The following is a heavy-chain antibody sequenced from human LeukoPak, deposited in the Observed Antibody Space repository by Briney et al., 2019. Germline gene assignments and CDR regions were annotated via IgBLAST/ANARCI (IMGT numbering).Heavy chain of an antibody. J-gene: IGHJ5*02. Sequence: GGSLRLSCAASGFTFNTYSMNWVRQAPGKGLEWVSSISSSSSYIYYADSVKGRLTISRDNAKNSLYLQMNSLRAEDTAVYYCARSALLVRGADWFDPWGQGTLVTVSS. V-gene: IGHV3-21*01. CDR1: GFTFNTYS. D-gene: IGHD3-10*01. CDR2: ISSSSSYI. CDR3: ARSALLVRGADWFDP.